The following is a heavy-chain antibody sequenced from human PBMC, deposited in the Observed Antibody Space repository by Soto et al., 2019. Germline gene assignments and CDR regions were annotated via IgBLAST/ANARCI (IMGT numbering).Heavy chain of an antibody. CDR1: GYTFTTYP. CDR2: ISTDSGNT. V-gene: IGHV1-3*04. Sequence: QVQLVQSATEATKPGASVKVSCKASGYTFTTYPLNWVRQAPGKSLEWMGWISTDSGNTRYSQRLQGRVTITRDTSANTVYLELTSLRSEDTAVYSCARDGHYFASRGHYELNFDFWGQGTLVTVSS. CDR3: ARDGHYFASRGHYELNFDF. J-gene: IGHJ4*02. D-gene: IGHD3-22*01.